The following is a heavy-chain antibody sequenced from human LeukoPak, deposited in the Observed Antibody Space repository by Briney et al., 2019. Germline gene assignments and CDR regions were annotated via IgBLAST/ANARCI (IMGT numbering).Heavy chain of an antibody. V-gene: IGHV3-48*04. CDR2: ISSSGSTI. Sequence: GGSLRLSCAASGFTFSSYGMNWVRQAPGKGLEWVSYISSSGSTIYYADSVKGRFTISRDNAKNSLYLQMNSLRAEDTAVYYCAELSITMIGGVWGKGTTVTISS. D-gene: IGHD3-10*02. J-gene: IGHJ6*04. CDR3: AELSITMIGGV. CDR1: GFTFSSYG.